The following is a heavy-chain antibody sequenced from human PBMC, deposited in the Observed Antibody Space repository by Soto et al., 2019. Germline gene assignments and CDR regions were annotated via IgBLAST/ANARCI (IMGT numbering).Heavy chain of an antibody. CDR2: FYWDGDK. CDR3: ARKANWDYFDY. D-gene: IGHD7-27*01. Sequence: QITLKESGPTLVKPTQTLTLTCTFSGFSLSTSGVGVVWIRQPPGKALEWLALFYWDGDKRYSPSLKSRLTITKDTSNNQVVLTMTNMDPVDTATYYCARKANWDYFDYWGQGTLVTVSS. CDR1: GFSLSTSGVG. V-gene: IGHV2-5*02. J-gene: IGHJ4*02.